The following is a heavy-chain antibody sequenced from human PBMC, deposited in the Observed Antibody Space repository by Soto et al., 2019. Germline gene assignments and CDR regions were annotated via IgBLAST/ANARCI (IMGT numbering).Heavy chain of an antibody. V-gene: IGHV1-46*01. CDR3: ARSPKVGYGDHEGWFDP. Sequence: QVQLVQSGAEVKKPGASVKVSCKASGYTFTSYYMHWVRQAPGQGLEWMGIINPSGGSTSYAQKFRGRVTMTRDTSTSTVYMERSSLRSEDTAVYYCARSPKVGYGDHEGWFDPWGQGTLVTVSS. CDR2: INPSGGST. D-gene: IGHD4-17*01. J-gene: IGHJ5*02. CDR1: GYTFTSYY.